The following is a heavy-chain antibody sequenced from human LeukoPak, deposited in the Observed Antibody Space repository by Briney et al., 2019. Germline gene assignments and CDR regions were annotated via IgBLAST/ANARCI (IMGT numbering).Heavy chain of an antibody. CDR1: GFIFSNYG. V-gene: IGHV3-30*18. CDR2: ISYNGNNK. J-gene: IGHJ4*02. Sequence: GGSLRLSCAASGFIFSNYGMHWVRQAPGKGLEWVAVISYNGNNKYYADSVKGRFTISRDNSKNTLFLQMDSLRPEDTALYYCAKRGFSSSWYAYHDYWGQGTLVTVSS. D-gene: IGHD6-13*01. CDR3: AKRGFSSSWYAYHDY.